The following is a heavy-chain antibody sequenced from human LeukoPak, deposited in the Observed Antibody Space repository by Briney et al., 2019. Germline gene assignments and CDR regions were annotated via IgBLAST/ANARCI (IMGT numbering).Heavy chain of an antibody. CDR2: IIPIFGTA. J-gene: IGHJ4*02. Sequence: SVKVSCKASGGTFSSYAISWVRQAPGQGLEWMGGIIPIFGTANYAQKFQGRVTITADKSTSTAYMELSSLRSDDTAVYYCARGRHSSSWYADYWGQGTLVTVSS. D-gene: IGHD6-13*01. V-gene: IGHV1-69*06. CDR1: GGTFSSYA. CDR3: ARGRHSSSWYADY.